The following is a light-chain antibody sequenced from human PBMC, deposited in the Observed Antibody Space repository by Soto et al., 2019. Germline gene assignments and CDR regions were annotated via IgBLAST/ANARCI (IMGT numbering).Light chain of an antibody. CDR3: QQSSRTPVT. CDR2: DVS. V-gene: IGKV1-5*01. J-gene: IGKJ5*01. CDR1: QSISGW. Sequence: GDRVTITCRASQSISGWLAWYQQKPGKAPKLLIYDVSSLESGVPSRFSGSGSGTDFTLTISSLQAEDFATYYCQQSSRTPVTFGQGTRLEIK.